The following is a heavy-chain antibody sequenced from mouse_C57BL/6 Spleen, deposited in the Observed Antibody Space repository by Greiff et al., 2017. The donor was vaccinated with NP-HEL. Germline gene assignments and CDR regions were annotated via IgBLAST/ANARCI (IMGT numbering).Heavy chain of an antibody. V-gene: IGHV1-69*01. CDR2: IDPSDSYT. CDR3: ARSSTGGRWFAY. Sequence: QVQLQQSGAELVMPGASVKLSCKASGYTFTSYWMHWVKQRPGQGLEWIGEIDPSDSYTNYNQKFKGKSTLTVDKSSSTAYMQLSSLTSEDSAVYYCARSSTGGRWFAYWGQGTLVTVSA. CDR1: GYTFTSYW. D-gene: IGHD4-1*02. J-gene: IGHJ3*01.